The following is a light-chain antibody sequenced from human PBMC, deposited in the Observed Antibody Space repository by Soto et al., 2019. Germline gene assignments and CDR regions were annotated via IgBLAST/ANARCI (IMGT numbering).Light chain of an antibody. V-gene: IGKV1-39*01. J-gene: IGKJ1*01. CDR2: AAS. CDR3: QHSYSIPQT. Sequence: DIQMTPSPSSLSASVGDRVTITCRASQSISSYLNWYQQKPGKAPKLLIYAASSLQSGVPSRFSGSGSGTDFTLTISSLQPEDFATYYCQHSYSIPQTFGQGTKVESK. CDR1: QSISSY.